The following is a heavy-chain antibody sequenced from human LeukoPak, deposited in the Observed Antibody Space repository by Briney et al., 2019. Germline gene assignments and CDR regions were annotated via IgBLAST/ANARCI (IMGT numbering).Heavy chain of an antibody. CDR1: GFTFSNAW. Sequence: GGSLRLSCAASGFTFSNAWMSWVRQAPGKGLEWVGRIKSKTDGGTTDYAAPVKGRFTISRDDSKNTLYLQMNSLKTEDTAVYYCTTEPLNEDTASPRDYWGQGTLVTVSS. CDR3: TTEPLNEDTASPRDY. D-gene: IGHD5-18*01. CDR2: IKSKTDGGTT. V-gene: IGHV3-15*01. J-gene: IGHJ4*02.